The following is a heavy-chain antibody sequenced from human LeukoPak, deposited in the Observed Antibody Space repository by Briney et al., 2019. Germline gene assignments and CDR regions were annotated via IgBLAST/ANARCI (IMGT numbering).Heavy chain of an antibody. D-gene: IGHD2-2*01. CDR1: GYTFSNFG. J-gene: IGHJ4*02. Sequence: ASVKVSCKTSGYTFSNFGINWVRQAPGQGLEGMGWISGNNDNPNYGQKFQGRFAVTTDSSTTTAYMELRNLTFDDTAVYYCARDGTSTDDYWGQGTLVTVSS. V-gene: IGHV1-18*01. CDR3: ARDGTSTDDY. CDR2: ISGNNDNP.